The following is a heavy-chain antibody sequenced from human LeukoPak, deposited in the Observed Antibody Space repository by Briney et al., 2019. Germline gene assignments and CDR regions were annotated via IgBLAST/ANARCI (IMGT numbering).Heavy chain of an antibody. J-gene: IGHJ6*02. D-gene: IGHD6-19*01. V-gene: IGHV3-30-3*01. CDR1: GFTFSSYA. CDR3: AREYSSGWLVYYYYGMDV. Sequence: GGSLRLSCAASGFTFSSYAMHWVRQAPGKGLEWVAVISYDGSNKYYADSVKGRFTISRDNSKNTLYLQMNSLRAEDTAVYYCAREYSSGWLVYYYYGMDVWGQGTTVTVS. CDR2: ISYDGSNK.